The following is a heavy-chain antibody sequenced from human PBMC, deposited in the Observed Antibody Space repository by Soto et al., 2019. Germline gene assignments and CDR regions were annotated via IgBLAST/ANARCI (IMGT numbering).Heavy chain of an antibody. CDR3: ARGEQLDTERRGYYYGMDV. CDR1: GFTFSSYG. D-gene: IGHD6-13*01. J-gene: IGHJ6*02. V-gene: IGHV3-33*01. Sequence: QVQLVESGGGMVQPGRSLRLSCAASGFTFSSYGMHWVRQAPGKGLEWVAVIWYDGSNKYYADSVKGRFTISRDNSKNTLYLQMNSLRAEDTAVYYCARGEQLDTERRGYYYGMDVWGQGTTVTVSS. CDR2: IWYDGSNK.